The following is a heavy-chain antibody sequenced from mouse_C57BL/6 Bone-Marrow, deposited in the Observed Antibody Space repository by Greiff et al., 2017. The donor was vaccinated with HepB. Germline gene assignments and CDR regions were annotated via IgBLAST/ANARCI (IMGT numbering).Heavy chain of an antibody. V-gene: IGHV5-16*01. Sequence: EVQRVESEGGLVQPGSSMKLSCTASGFTFSDYYMAWVRQVPEKGLEWVANINYDGSSTYYLDSLKSRFIISRDNAKNILYLQMSSLKSEDTATYYCARDGELRRRFDYWGQGTTLTVSS. CDR3: ARDGELRRRFDY. D-gene: IGHD2-4*01. J-gene: IGHJ2*01. CDR2: INYDGSST. CDR1: GFTFSDYY.